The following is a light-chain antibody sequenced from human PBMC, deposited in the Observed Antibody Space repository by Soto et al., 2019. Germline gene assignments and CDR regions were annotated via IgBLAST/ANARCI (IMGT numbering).Light chain of an antibody. Sequence: DILMTQSPSTLSASVGDRVTITCRASQNVNNWLAWYQQKPGKAPKLLIYLASSLENGVPSRFSGSGSATEFTLTISSLQPDDFAMYYCQQYNSHFSGTFGPGTKVEIK. CDR1: QNVNNW. CDR3: QQYNSHFSGT. J-gene: IGKJ1*01. V-gene: IGKV1-5*03. CDR2: LAS.